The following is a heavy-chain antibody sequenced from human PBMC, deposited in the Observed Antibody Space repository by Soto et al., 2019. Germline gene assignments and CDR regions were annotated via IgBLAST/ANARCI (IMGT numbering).Heavy chain of an antibody. J-gene: IGHJ6*03. CDR1: GFIFSSFG. CDR2: IFSDGTNK. CDR3: ARDSSLTNYDFLAGQWRDYYYMDV. V-gene: IGHV3-33*01. D-gene: IGHD3-9*01. Sequence: GGSLRLSCAASGFIFSSFGMHWVRQAPGKGLEWVAVIFSDGTNKYYADSVKGRFTISRDNSKNTVHLQMNSLRGDDTAVYYCARDSSLTNYDFLAGQWRDYYYMDVWGKGTTVTVSS.